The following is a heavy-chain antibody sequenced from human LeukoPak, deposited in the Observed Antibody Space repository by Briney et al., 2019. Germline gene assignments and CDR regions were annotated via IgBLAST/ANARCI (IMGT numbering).Heavy chain of an antibody. D-gene: IGHD2-2*01. CDR2: IKSKSDGGTT. Sequence: GGALRLSCAASGFTFSNAWMSWVGQAPGKGLEGVGRIKSKSDGGTTDYAAPVKGRFTISRDDSKNTLYLQMNSLKTEDTAVYYCTTDRLIVVVPAALYGMDVWGKGTTVTVSS. CDR1: GFTFSNAW. V-gene: IGHV3-15*01. CDR3: TTDRLIVVVPAALYGMDV. J-gene: IGHJ6*04.